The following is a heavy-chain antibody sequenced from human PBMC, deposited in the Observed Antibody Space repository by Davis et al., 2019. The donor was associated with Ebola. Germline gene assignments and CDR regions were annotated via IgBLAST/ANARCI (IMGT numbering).Heavy chain of an antibody. CDR2: IIPIFGTA. CDR1: GGTFSSYA. CDR3: ARERGDSSNPITLYYYYGMDV. V-gene: IGHV1-69*13. Sequence: SVKVSCKASGGTFSSYAISWVRQAPGQGLEWMGGIIPIFGTANYAQKFQGRVTITADESTSTAYMELSSLRSEDTAVYYCARERGDSSNPITLYYYYGMDVWGKGTTVTVSS. D-gene: IGHD6-13*01. J-gene: IGHJ6*04.